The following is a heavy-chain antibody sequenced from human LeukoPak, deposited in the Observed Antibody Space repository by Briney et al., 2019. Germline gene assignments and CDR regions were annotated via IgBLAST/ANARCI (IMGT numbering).Heavy chain of an antibody. V-gene: IGHV3-33*01. CDR3: APLAVAGTLRDY. J-gene: IGHJ4*02. CDR1: GFTFSSYG. CDR2: IWYDGSNK. D-gene: IGHD6-19*01. Sequence: PGRSLRLTCAASGFTFSSYGMHWVRQAPGKGLEWVAVIWYDGSNKYYADSVKGRYTISRDNSKNTLYLQMNSLRAEDTAVYYCAPLAVAGTLRDYWGQGTLVTVSS.